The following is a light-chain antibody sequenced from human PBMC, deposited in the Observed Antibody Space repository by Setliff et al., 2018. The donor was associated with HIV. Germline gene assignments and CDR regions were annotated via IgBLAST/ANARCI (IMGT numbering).Light chain of an antibody. CDR1: SGFNVDTYR. V-gene: IGLV5-45*03. J-gene: IGLJ1*01. Sequence: QPVLAQPSSLSASPGASASLTCTLRSGFNVDTYRIYWYQQKSGSPPQYLLRYTSDSDKHKGSGVPSRFSGAKDASANAGILLISGLQSEDEADYYCRTWHSTAYVFGGGTKGIVL. CDR3: RTWHSTAYV. CDR2: YTSDSDK.